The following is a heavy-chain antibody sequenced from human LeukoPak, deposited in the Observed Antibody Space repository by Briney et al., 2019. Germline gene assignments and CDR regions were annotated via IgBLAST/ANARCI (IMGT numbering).Heavy chain of an antibody. D-gene: IGHD6-13*01. CDR3: ARKLGSSWYSVVLNYYYGMDV. CDR2: ISYDGSNK. Sequence: PGRSLRLSCAASGFTFSSYAMHWDRQAPGKGLEWVAVISYDGSNKYYADSVKGRFTISSDNSKNTLYLQINSLRAEDTAVYYCARKLGSSWYSVVLNYYYGMDVWGQGTTVTVSS. J-gene: IGHJ6*02. CDR1: GFTFSSYA. V-gene: IGHV3-30-3*01.